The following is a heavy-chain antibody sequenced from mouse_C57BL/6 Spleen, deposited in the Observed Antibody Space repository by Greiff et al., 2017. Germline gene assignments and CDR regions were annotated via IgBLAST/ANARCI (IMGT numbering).Heavy chain of an antibody. J-gene: IGHJ2*01. V-gene: IGHV8-8*01. CDR1: GFSLSTFGMG. CDR3: ARIYNNYGVDY. D-gene: IGHD2-5*01. CDR2: IWWDDDK. Sequence: QVTLKVSGPGILQPSQTLSLTCSFSGFSLSTFGMGVVWFRQPSGKGLEWLAPIWWDDDKYYNPALKSRLTISKDTSKNQVFLQIANVDTADTATYYCARIYNNYGVDYWGQGTTLTVSS.